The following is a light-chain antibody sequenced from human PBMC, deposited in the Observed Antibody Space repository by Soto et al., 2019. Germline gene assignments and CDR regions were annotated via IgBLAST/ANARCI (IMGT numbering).Light chain of an antibody. CDR2: EVS. CDR1: SSDVGGYNY. CDR3: SSYTTSSTHWV. V-gene: IGLV2-14*01. J-gene: IGLJ3*02. Sequence: QSALTQPASVSGSPGQSITISCTGTSSDVGGYNYVSWYQQHPGKAPKLMIYEVSNRPSGVSNRFSGSKSGNTASLTISGLQAEDEGDYYCSSYTTSSTHWVFGGGTKLTVL.